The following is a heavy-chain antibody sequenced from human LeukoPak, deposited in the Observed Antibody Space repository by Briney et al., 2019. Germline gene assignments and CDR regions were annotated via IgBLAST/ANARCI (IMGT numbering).Heavy chain of an antibody. CDR1: GGSISSGDYY. V-gene: IGHV4-30-4*08. J-gene: IGHJ4*02. Sequence: PSETLSLTCTVSGGSISSGDYYWRWIRQPPGTGLEWLGYIYYSGSTYYNPSLKSRVTISVDTSKNQFSLKLSSVTAADTAVYYCARDAWVASRAGGYVIWGQGTLVTVSS. D-gene: IGHD5-12*01. CDR2: IYYSGST. CDR3: ARDAWVASRAGGYVI.